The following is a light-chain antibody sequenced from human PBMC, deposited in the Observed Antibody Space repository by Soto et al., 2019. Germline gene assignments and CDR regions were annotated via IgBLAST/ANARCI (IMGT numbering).Light chain of an antibody. Sequence: QSALTQPASVSGSPGQSITFSCTGTSSDIGRRNDVSWYQQYPGTAPKLIIYDVSNRPSGVSSRFSGSKSGNTASLTISGLQAEDEADYYCSSYRFDSTIFGGGTQLTVL. CDR1: SSDIGRRND. J-gene: IGLJ2*01. V-gene: IGLV2-14*01. CDR2: DVS. CDR3: SSYRFDSTI.